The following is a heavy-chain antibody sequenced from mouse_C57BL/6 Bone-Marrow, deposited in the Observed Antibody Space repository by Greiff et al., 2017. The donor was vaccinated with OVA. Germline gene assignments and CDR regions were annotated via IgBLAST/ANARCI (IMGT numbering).Heavy chain of an antibody. V-gene: IGHV2-2*01. Sequence: QVQLQQSGPGLVQPSQSLSITCTVSGFSLTSYGVHWVRQSPGKGLEWLGEIWSGGSTDYNAAFISRMGISKDNTKSQVFFKTNSLQRDDTAIYYCAREDYYGSSYNYWGQGTTLTVSS. J-gene: IGHJ2*01. CDR3: AREDYYGSSYNY. D-gene: IGHD1-1*01. CDR2: IWSGGST. CDR1: GFSLTSYG.